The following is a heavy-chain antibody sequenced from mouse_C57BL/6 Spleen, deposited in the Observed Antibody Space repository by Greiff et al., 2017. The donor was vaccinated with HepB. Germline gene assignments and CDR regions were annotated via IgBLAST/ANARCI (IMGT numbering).Heavy chain of an antibody. D-gene: IGHD1-1*01. CDR3: ARSGGQNYYGSSPRDFDV. Sequence: VQLKQPGAELVKPGASVKLSCKASGYTFTSYWMHWVKQRPGRGLEWIGRIDPNSGGTKYNEKFKSKATLTVDKPSSTAYMQLSSLTSEDSAVYYCARSGGQNYYGSSPRDFDVWGTGTTVTVSS. V-gene: IGHV1-72*01. J-gene: IGHJ1*03. CDR1: GYTFTSYW. CDR2: IDPNSGGT.